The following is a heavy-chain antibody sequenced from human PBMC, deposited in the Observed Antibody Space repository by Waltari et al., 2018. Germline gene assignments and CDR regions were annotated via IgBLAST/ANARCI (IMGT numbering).Heavy chain of an antibody. J-gene: IGHJ5*02. CDR2: IYYSGIT. CDR1: GDSISSSSYY. D-gene: IGHD2-8*01. Sequence: QLQLQGSGPGQVNPSETLSLTCTVSGDSISSSSYYWGWLRQPPGKGLEWIGSIYYSGITYYKPSLKSRLSISVDTPKNQFSLKLSSVTAADAAIYYCARLRSNMTPFDPWGQGTLVTVSS. V-gene: IGHV4-39*01. CDR3: ARLRSNMTPFDP.